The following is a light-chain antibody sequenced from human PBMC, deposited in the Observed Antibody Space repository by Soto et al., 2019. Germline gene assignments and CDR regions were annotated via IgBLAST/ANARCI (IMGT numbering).Light chain of an antibody. Sequence: ETVLTQSPGTLSLSPWERATLSCRASQSVSSSYLAWYQQKPGQAPRLLIYGASNRATGIPDRFSGSGSGTDFTLTISRLEPEDFAMYFCQQYVSSPQTFGQGTKVDIK. J-gene: IGKJ1*01. CDR1: QSVSSSY. CDR3: QQYVSSPQT. CDR2: GAS. V-gene: IGKV3-20*01.